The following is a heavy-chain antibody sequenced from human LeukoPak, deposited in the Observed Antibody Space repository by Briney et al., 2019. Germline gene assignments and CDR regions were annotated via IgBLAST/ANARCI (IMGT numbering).Heavy chain of an antibody. CDR2: ITGSGSST. Sequence: GGSLRLSCAASGFTFSSYAMRWVRQAPGKGLEWVSTITGSGSSTCYADSVKGRFTISRDNSKNTLYLQMNSLRAEDTAVYYCAKVSGSYYAMDVWGQGTTVTVSS. J-gene: IGHJ6*02. CDR3: AKVSGSYYAMDV. D-gene: IGHD3-10*01. CDR1: GFTFSSYA. V-gene: IGHV3-23*01.